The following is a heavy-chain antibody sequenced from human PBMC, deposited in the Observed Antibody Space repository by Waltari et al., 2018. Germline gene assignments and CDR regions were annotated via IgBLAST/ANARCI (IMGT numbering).Heavy chain of an antibody. CDR3: ARPSTEYYYYYYYMDV. J-gene: IGHJ6*03. Sequence: EVQVVESGGGLVQPGGSLRLSCEASGFTFSSYETQWVRQAPGRGLEWISSIDNSGSTMYYADSVKGRFTISRDNAKSSLFLQMNSLRAEDTAVYYCARPSTEYYYYYYYMDVWGKGTTVTVS. CDR2: IDNSGSTM. CDR1: GFTFSSYE. V-gene: IGHV3-48*03.